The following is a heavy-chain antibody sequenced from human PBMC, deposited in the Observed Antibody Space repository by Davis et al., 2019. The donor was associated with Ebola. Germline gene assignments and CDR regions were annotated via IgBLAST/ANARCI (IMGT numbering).Heavy chain of an antibody. D-gene: IGHD2-15*01. V-gene: IGHV3-23*01. CDR1: GFTFSSYA. CDR2: ISGSGGST. J-gene: IGHJ6*02. CDR3: AKVVATPTGYYYGMDV. Sequence: PAGSLTLSCAASGFTFSSYAMSWVRQAPGKGLEWVSAISGSGGSTYYADSVKGRFTISRDNSKNTLYLQMNSLRAEDTAVYYCAKVVATPTGYYYGMDVWGQGTTVTVSS.